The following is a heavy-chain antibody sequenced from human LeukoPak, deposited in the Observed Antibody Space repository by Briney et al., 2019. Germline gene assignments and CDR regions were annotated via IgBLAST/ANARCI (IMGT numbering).Heavy chain of an antibody. J-gene: IGHJ4*02. CDR3: TTTMSSEPYY. V-gene: IGHV3-74*01. Sequence: PGGSLRLSCAAAGFTFSSYWMHWVRQVPGKGLVWVSRISSDGSSTSYADSVKGRFTISRDNAKNTLYLQMNSLRAEDTAVYYCTTTMSSEPYYWGQGALVTVSS. CDR2: ISSDGSST. D-gene: IGHD3-22*01. CDR1: GFTFSSYW.